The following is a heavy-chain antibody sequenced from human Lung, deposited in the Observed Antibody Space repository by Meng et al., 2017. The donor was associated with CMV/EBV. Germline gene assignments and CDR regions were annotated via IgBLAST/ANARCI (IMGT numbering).Heavy chain of an antibody. CDR2: INAYNGDT. J-gene: IGHJ4*02. CDR3: ARVEVGITSGDY. D-gene: IGHD1-26*01. CDR1: GYIFTNYG. V-gene: IGHV1-18*01. Sequence: QLVQAGGEVKKPGASVKVYCKASGYIFTNYGITWVRQAPGQGLEWMGWINAYNGDTNYAQTLQGRVTMTTDTSTSTAYMELRSLRSDDTAVYYCARVEVGITSGDYWGQGTLVTVSS.